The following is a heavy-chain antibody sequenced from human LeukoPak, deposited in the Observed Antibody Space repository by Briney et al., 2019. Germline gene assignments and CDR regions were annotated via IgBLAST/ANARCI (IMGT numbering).Heavy chain of an antibody. V-gene: IGHV1-2*06. CDR3: ARGPSGSDY. CDR1: GYTFTGYY. D-gene: IGHD3-10*01. Sequence: GASVKVSCKVSGYTFTGYYLHWVRQAPGQGLEWMGRINPSSGGTNYAQKFQGRVTITRDTSINTAYMDLSSLRPDDTAVYYCARGPSGSDYWGQGTLVTVSS. J-gene: IGHJ4*02. CDR2: INPSSGGT.